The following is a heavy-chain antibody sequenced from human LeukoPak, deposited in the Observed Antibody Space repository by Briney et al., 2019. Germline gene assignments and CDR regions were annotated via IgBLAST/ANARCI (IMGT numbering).Heavy chain of an antibody. Sequence: GGSLRLSCAASGFTFSNYWMNWVRQAPGKGLEWVANIKEDGSEKYYVGSVKGRFTISRDNAKNSLYLQMNSLRAEDTAVYFCARATWDPNYYYYMDVWGKGTTVTISS. V-gene: IGHV3-7*01. CDR2: IKEDGSEK. CDR1: GFTFSNYW. CDR3: ARATWDPNYYYYMDV. J-gene: IGHJ6*03. D-gene: IGHD1-26*01.